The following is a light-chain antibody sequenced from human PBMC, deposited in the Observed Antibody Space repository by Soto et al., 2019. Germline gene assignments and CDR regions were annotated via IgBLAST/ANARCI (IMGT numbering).Light chain of an antibody. V-gene: IGLV1-47*01. CDR1: TSNIGNHY. CDR3: ATWDEDLRGYV. J-gene: IGLJ1*01. Sequence: QSVLTQPPSSSGTPGQTISISCSGTTSNIGNHYVFWYQHLPETAPKLLIFRNNQRPSGVPDRFSGSGSGTSASLAISGLRSEDEGDYYCATWDEDLRGYVFGTGTKVTVL. CDR2: RNN.